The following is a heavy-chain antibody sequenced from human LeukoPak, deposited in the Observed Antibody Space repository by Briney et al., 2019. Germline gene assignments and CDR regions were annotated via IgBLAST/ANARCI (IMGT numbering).Heavy chain of an antibody. J-gene: IGHJ4*02. V-gene: IGHV4-61*10. CDR3: AGGLGYCSGGSCYGSIDY. CDR2: IYYSGST. Sequence: WTRPATGQGMEWIGFIYYSGSTNYNPSLKRRVTISVDTSKHQFSLKLSSVTAADTAVYYFAGGLGYCSGGSCYGSIDYWGQGTLVTVSS. D-gene: IGHD2-15*01.